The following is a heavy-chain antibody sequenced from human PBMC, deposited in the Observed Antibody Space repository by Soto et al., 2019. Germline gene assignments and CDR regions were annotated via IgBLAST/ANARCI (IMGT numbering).Heavy chain of an antibody. D-gene: IGHD2-15*01. CDR1: GYTFTGYY. V-gene: IGHV1-2*04. CDR2: INPNSGST. J-gene: IGHJ3*02. Sequence: ASVKVSCKASGYTFTGYYMHWVRQAPGQGLEWMGWINPNSGSTNYAQKFQGWVTMTRDTSISTVYMELSSLRSEDTAVYYCARLKRGIVSLGAFDIWGQATMVTVS. CDR3: ARLKRGIVSLGAFDI.